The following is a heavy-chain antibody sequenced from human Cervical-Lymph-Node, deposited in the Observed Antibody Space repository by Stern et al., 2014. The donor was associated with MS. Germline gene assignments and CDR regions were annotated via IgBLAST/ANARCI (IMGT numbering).Heavy chain of an antibody. J-gene: IGHJ4*02. V-gene: IGHV1-69*01. CDR1: GVTFSDYT. D-gene: IGHD5-12*01. Sequence: VQLVQSGAEVKKPGSSVMVSCEASGVTFSDYTIAWVRQVPGQGLEWMGGIIPILGTAKYAQKFQGRVTMTADESTSTVYMELSSLRSDDTAVYYCARDGSGRLDYWGQGTLVTVSS. CDR3: ARDGSGRLDY. CDR2: IIPILGTA.